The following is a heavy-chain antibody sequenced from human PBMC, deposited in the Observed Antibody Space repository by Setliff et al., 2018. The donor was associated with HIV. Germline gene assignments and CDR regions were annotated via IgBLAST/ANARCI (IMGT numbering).Heavy chain of an antibody. CDR2: IKADGGTM. V-gene: IGHV3-48*04. Sequence: GSLRLSCVASGFIFDTYPMNWVRQAPGKGLEWVSYIKADGGTMYDADSVKGRFTISRDNAKNSLYLQMNSLRAEDTAVYYCARDSPLPYGDYRNYDYWGQGTLVTVSS. J-gene: IGHJ4*02. CDR1: GFIFDTYP. CDR3: ARDSPLPYGDYRNYDY. D-gene: IGHD4-17*01.